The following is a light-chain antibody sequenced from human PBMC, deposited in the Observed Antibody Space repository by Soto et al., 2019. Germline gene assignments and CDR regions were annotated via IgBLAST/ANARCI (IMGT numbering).Light chain of an antibody. CDR1: QSVSTN. CDR2: GAS. J-gene: IGKJ1*01. Sequence: EIVMTQSPATLSVSAGESATLSCRASQSVSTNLAWFQQKPGQTPRLLVNGASTRATGIPARFSGSGSGTDFTLTISSLQSEDFAVYYCQQYNNWPETFGQGTKVDI. CDR3: QQYNNWPET. V-gene: IGKV3-15*01.